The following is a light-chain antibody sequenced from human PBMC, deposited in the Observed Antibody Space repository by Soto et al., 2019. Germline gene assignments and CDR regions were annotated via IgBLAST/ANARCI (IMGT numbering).Light chain of an antibody. CDR2: YDS. CDR1: NIGSKS. J-gene: IGLJ3*02. Sequence: SYELIQPPSVSVAPGKTARITCGGNNIGSKSVHWYQQKPGQAPVLVIYYDSDRPSGIPERFSGSNSGNTATLTISRVEAGDEADYYCQVWDSSSDHPEFGGGTKLTVL. CDR3: QVWDSSSDHPE. V-gene: IGLV3-21*04.